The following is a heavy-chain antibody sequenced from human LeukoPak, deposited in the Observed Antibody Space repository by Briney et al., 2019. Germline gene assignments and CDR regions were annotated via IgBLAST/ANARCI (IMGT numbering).Heavy chain of an antibody. CDR3: AKSPAAGLYYFDY. J-gene: IGHJ4*02. CDR1: GFTFSSYG. Sequence: GGSLRLSCAASGFTFSSYGMHWVRQAPGKGLEWGAFIRYDGSNKYYADSVKGRFTISRDNSKNTLYLQMNSLRAEDTAVYYCAKSPAAGLYYFDYWGQGTLVTVSS. D-gene: IGHD6-13*01. CDR2: IRYDGSNK. V-gene: IGHV3-30*02.